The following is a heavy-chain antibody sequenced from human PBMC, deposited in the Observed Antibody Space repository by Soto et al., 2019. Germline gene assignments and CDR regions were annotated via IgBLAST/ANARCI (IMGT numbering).Heavy chain of an antibody. Sequence: GSLRLSCAASGFTFNIYSMNWVRQAPGKGLEWVSSISSRSSNIDYADSVKGRFTISRDNANNSLYLQMNNLSADDTAVYYCAKNTNMLAALIDMDHWGRGTLITLFS. CDR3: AKNTNMLAALIDMDH. CDR1: GFTFNIYS. J-gene: IGHJ4*02. CDR2: ISSRSSNI. V-gene: IGHV3-21*01. D-gene: IGHD6-13*01.